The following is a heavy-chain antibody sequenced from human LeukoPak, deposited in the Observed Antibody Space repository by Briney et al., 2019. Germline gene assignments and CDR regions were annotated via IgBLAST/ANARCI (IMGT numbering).Heavy chain of an antibody. CDR1: VYTFSDYY. CDR2: INPNRGGT. J-gene: IGHJ3*02. V-gene: IGHV1-2*02. CDR3: ARGSRDGDSTKAASDI. Sequence: ASVKVSCKASVYTFSDYYMHWVRQAPGQGLEWMGWINPNRGGTKYAQKFQGRVTLTRDTSISTAYMELNRVTSDDTAVYYCARGSRDGDSTKAASDIWGQGTMVTVS. D-gene: IGHD5-24*01.